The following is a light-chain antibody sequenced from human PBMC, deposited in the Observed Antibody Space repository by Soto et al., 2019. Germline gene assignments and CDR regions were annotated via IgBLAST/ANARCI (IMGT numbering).Light chain of an antibody. J-gene: IGKJ4*01. V-gene: IGKV3-20*01. CDR3: QQYGSSPFT. Sequence: EIVLTQSPGTLSLSPGQRATLSCRASQSVSSGRLAWYQQTPGQAPRLLIYGASSRATGIPDRFSGSGSGTDVTLSISRLEPEDFAMYYCQQYGSSPFTFGGGTKVEIK. CDR2: GAS. CDR1: QSVSSGR.